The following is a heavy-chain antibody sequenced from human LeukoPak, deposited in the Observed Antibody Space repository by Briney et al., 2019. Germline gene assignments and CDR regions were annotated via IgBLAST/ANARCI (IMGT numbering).Heavy chain of an antibody. CDR3: ARGSLTDYYYYYMDV. CDR2: ISAYNGNT. V-gene: IGHV1-18*01. Sequence: ASVKVSCKASGYTFTSYGISWVRQAPGQGLEWMGWISAYNGNTNYAQKLQGRVTMTTDTSTSTAYMELRSLRSDDTAVYYCARGSLTDYYYYYMDVWGKGTTVTISS. J-gene: IGHJ6*03. CDR1: GYTFTSYG.